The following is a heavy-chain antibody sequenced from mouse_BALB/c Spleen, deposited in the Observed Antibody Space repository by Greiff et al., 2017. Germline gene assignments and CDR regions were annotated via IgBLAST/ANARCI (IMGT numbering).Heavy chain of an antibody. D-gene: IGHD2-3*01. Sequence: VQLQQSGAELMKPGASVKLSCKATGYTFSSYWIEWVKQRPGHGLEWIGEILPGSGSTNYNEKFKGKATLTADTSSNPAYMQLSSLTSEDSAVYYGARESRWRGAMDYWGQGTSVTVS. CDR2: ILPGSGST. J-gene: IGHJ4*01. V-gene: IGHV1-9*01. CDR1: GYTFSSYW. CDR3: ARESRWRGAMDY.